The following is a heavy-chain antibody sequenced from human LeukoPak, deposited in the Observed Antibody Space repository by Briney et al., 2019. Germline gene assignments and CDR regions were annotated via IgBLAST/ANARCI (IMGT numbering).Heavy chain of an antibody. CDR1: GGSISSSSYY. D-gene: IGHD5-18*01. CDR2: MYYSGST. Sequence: PSETLSLTCTVSGGSISSSSYYWGWIRQPPGKGPEWIGSMYYSGSTNYNPSLKSRVTISVDTSKNQFPLKLSSVTAADTAVYYCARDYQGGYGDKTVDYWGQGTLVTVSS. V-gene: IGHV4-39*06. J-gene: IGHJ4*02. CDR3: ARDYQGGYGDKTVDY.